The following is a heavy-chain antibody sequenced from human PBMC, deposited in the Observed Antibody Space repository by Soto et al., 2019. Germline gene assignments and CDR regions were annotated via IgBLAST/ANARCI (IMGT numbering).Heavy chain of an antibody. V-gene: IGHV1-18*01. Sequence: ASVKVSCKASGYTFTSYGISWVRQAPGQGLEWMGWISAYNGNTNYAQKLQGRVTMTTDTSTSTAYMELRSLRSDDTAVYYCAREDSGGGYPEYFQHWGRATLVTVS. D-gene: IGHD6-19*01. CDR1: GYTFTSYG. CDR2: ISAYNGNT. CDR3: AREDSGGGYPEYFQH. J-gene: IGHJ1*01.